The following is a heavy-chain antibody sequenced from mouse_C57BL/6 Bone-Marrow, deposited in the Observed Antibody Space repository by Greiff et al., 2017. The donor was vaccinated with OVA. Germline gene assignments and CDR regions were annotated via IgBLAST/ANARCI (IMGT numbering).Heavy chain of an antibody. V-gene: IGHV5-12*01. CDR1: GFTFSDYY. CDR3: ARRFAY. CDR2: ISNGGGST. Sequence: EVKLVEPGGGLVQPGGSLKLSCAASGFTFSDYYMYWVRQTPETRLEWVAYISNGGGSTYYPDTVKGRFTISRDNAKNTLYLHMIRLKSEDTAMYYCARRFAYWGQGTLVTVSA. J-gene: IGHJ3*01.